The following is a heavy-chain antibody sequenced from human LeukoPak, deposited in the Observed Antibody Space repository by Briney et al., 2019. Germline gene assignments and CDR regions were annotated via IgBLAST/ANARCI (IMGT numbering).Heavy chain of an antibody. D-gene: IGHD2-2*01. Sequence: GGSLRLSCAASGFTVSNSDIHWVRQAPGRGLEWVSGVSGSGGNIHYADSVKGRFTISRDDSKNTLYLQMNSLRAEDTAVYYCAASLPNIVVVPATKGPFGYWGQGALVTVSS. CDR2: VSGSGGNI. V-gene: IGHV3-23*01. CDR3: AASLPNIVVVPATKGPFGY. CDR1: GFTVSNSD. J-gene: IGHJ4*02.